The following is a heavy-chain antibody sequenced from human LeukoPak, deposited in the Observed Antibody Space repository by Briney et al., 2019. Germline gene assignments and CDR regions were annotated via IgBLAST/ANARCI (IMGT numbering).Heavy chain of an antibody. CDR3: ARMMRSNNYYGMDV. J-gene: IGHJ6*02. CDR2: IYHSGST. D-gene: IGHD2/OR15-2a*01. CDR1: GGSISSGGYS. V-gene: IGHV4-30-2*01. Sequence: PSETLSLTCAVSGGSISSGGYSWSWIRQPPGKGLEWIGYIYHSGSTYYNPSLKSRVTISVDRSKNQFSLKLSSVTAADTAVYYCARMMRSNNYYGMDVWGQGTTVTVSS.